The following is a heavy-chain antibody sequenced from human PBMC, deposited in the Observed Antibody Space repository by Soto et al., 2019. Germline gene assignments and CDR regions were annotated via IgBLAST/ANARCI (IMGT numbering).Heavy chain of an antibody. Sequence: GGSLRLSCAASGFTFSSYGMHWVRQAPGKGLEWVAVISYDGSNKYYADSVKGRFTISRDNSKNTLYLQMKSLRAEDTAVYYCAKGGDGYNYYYYYGMDVWGQGTTVTVSS. CDR2: ISYDGSNK. V-gene: IGHV3-30*18. J-gene: IGHJ6*02. D-gene: IGHD5-12*01. CDR1: GFTFSSYG. CDR3: AKGGDGYNYYYYYGMDV.